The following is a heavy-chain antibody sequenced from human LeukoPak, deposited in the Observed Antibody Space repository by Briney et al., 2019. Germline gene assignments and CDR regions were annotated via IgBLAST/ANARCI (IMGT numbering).Heavy chain of an antibody. CDR2: ISTKSDYI. D-gene: IGHD3-16*01. J-gene: IGHJ4*02. Sequence: GGSLRLSCAGSGFTFRYYSMTWVRQAPGKGLEWVSSISTKSDYIHYADSVEGRFTISRDNANNSVYLQMNSLTAEDTAVYYCVRVGGEYVVSDYWGQGTLVAVSS. V-gene: IGHV3-21*01. CDR3: VRVGGEYVVSDY. CDR1: GFTFRYYS.